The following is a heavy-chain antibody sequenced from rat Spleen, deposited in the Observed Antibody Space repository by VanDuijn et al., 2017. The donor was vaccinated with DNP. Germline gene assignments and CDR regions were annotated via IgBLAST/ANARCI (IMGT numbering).Heavy chain of an antibody. Sequence: EVQLVESGGGLVQPGRSLKLSCAASGFSFSDYYMAWVRQAHTKGLEWVAYIRYDGGSTYYGDFVKGRFTISRDNAKSTLYLQMERPRSEETATYHWATSGLETDGIDPFEYWGQGVMVTVAS. CDR3: ATSGLETDGIDPFEY. CDR1: GFSFSDYY. CDR2: IRYDGGST. D-gene: IGHD1-11*01. V-gene: IGHV5-20*01. J-gene: IGHJ2*01.